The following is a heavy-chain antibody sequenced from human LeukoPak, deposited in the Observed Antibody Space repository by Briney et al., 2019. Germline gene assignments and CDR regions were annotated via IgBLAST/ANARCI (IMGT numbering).Heavy chain of an antibody. CDR3: AMAMVRGLTNWFDP. CDR2: IYYSGST. D-gene: IGHD3-10*01. J-gene: IGHJ5*02. CDR1: GGSIIRGGDS. V-gene: IGHV4-30-4*07. Sequence: PSQTLSLTCAIAGGSIIRGGDSWSWVRQPPEKGLEWIGYIYYSGSTYYNPSLKRRVTISIDTSKKQFSLKLSSVTAADTAVYYCAMAMVRGLTNWFDPWGQGTLVTVSS.